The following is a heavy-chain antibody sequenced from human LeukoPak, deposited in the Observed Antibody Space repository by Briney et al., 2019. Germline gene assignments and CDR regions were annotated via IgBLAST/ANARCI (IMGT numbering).Heavy chain of an antibody. CDR2: ISTSSSTK. J-gene: IGHJ4*02. CDR1: GFTFSTYS. V-gene: IGHV3-48*02. CDR3: ARDPNGDSLGELDY. Sequence: GGSLRLSCAASGFTFSTYSMNWVRQAPGKGLEWVSYISTSSSTKYYADSVKGRFTISRDNAKNSLYLQMNSLRDEDTAVYYCARDPNGDSLGELDYWGQGTLVTVSS. D-gene: IGHD3-16*01.